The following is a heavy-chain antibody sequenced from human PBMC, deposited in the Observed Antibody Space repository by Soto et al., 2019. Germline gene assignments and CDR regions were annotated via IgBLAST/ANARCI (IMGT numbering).Heavy chain of an antibody. CDR3: VSRYLEHCTSAWCSAPYDW. CDR2: IKQDATEK. Sequence: GGSLRLSCVVSGFTFSTYWMSWGRQAPWKGLEWVATIKQDATEKYYVDSVKGRFTISRDNTKKSLYLQMNSLRAEDTAVYYCVSRYLEHCTSAWCSAPYDWWGQGTLVTVSS. J-gene: IGHJ1*01. CDR1: GFTFSTYW. D-gene: IGHD3-9*01. V-gene: IGHV3-7*05.